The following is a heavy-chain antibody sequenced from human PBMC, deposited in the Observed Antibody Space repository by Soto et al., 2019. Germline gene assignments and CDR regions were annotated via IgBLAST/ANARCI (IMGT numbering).Heavy chain of an antibody. J-gene: IGHJ6*02. Sequence: ASVKVSCKASGYVVSSYGISWVRQAPGQGLEWVGWISAYNGRTNSAQKFQGRVTMTTDTSTSTVYRELRSLRSDDTAVYYCAIDRSAALGYGMDVWGQGTTVTVSS. CDR3: AIDRSAALGYGMDV. CDR2: ISAYNGRT. CDR1: GYVVSSYG. D-gene: IGHD6-13*01. V-gene: IGHV1-18*01.